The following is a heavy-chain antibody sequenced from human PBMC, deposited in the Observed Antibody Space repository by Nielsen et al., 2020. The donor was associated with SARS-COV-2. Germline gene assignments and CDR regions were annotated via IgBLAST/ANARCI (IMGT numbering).Heavy chain of an antibody. Sequence: ASVKVSCKTSGYTFTSFAIHWVRQAPGQGLEWMGWINAGNGNTKYSRKFQGRVTMTRDTSANTAYMELSSLSSEDTAVYYCARITPSSGWDYWGQGTLVTVSS. V-gene: IGHV1-3*01. J-gene: IGHJ4*02. CDR1: GYTFTSFA. D-gene: IGHD6-19*01. CDR2: INAGNGNT. CDR3: ARITPSSGWDY.